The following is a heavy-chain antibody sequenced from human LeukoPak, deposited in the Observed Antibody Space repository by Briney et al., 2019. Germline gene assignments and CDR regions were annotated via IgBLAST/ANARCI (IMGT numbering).Heavy chain of an antibody. D-gene: IGHD1-1*01. CDR3: AHPAEGNEVDY. Sequence: GGSLRLSCAASGFTVSSNYMSWVRQAPGKGLEWVSVIYSGGSTYYADSVKGRFTISRDNSKNTLYLQMNSLRAEDTAVYYCAHPAEGNEVDYWGQGTLVTVSS. CDR2: IYSGGST. J-gene: IGHJ4*02. V-gene: IGHV3-66*01. CDR1: GFTVSSNY.